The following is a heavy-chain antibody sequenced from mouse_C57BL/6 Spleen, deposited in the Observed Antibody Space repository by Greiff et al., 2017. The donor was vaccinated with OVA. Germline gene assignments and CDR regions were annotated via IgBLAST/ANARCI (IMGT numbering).Heavy chain of an antibody. CDR2: ISSGSSTI. CDR1: GFTFSDYG. J-gene: IGHJ4*01. V-gene: IGHV5-17*01. Sequence: EVKLMESGGGLVKPGGSLKLSCAASGFTFSDYGMHWVRQAPEKGLEWVAYISSGSSTIYYADTVKGRFTISRDNAKNTLFLQMTSLRSEDTAMYYCARRRDGYSYYYARDYWGQGTSVTVSS. D-gene: IGHD2-3*01. CDR3: ARRRDGYSYYYARDY.